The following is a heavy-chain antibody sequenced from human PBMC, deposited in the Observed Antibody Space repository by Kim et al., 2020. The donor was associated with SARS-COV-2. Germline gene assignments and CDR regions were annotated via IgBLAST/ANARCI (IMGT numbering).Heavy chain of an antibody. J-gene: IGHJ3*02. Sequence: SETLSLTCTVSGVSVSSGSYYWSWIRQPPGKGLEWIGYIYYSGSTNYNPSLKSRVTISVDTSKNQFSLKLSSVTAADTAVYYCASRSGYRSVGAFDIWGQGTMVTVSS. D-gene: IGHD3-22*01. CDR2: IYYSGST. CDR3: ASRSGYRSVGAFDI. CDR1: GVSVSSGSYY. V-gene: IGHV4-61*01.